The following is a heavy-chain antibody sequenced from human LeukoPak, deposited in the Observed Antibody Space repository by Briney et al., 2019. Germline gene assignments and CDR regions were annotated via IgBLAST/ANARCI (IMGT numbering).Heavy chain of an antibody. CDR1: GFTFSSYV. Sequence: GGSLRLSCAASGFTFSSYVMNWVRQAPGRGLEWVSSISSSSSSMYYADSVKGRFTISRDNARNSLYLQMNSLRAEDTAVYYCARGMTTVVTPRGFDYWGQGTLVTVSS. V-gene: IGHV3-21*01. CDR3: ARGMTTVVTPRGFDY. J-gene: IGHJ4*02. D-gene: IGHD4-23*01. CDR2: ISSSSSSM.